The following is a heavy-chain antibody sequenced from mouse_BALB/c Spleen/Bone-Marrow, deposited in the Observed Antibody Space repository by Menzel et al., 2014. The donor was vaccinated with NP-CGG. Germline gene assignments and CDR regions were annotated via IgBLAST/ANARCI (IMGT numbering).Heavy chain of an antibody. D-gene: IGHD1-1*01. Sequence: VQLQQSGAELVKPGASVKLSCKASGYTFSSYYMYWVKQRPGQGLEGIGEINPSNGGTKFNEKFKSKATLTVDKSSSTAYMQLSSLTSEDSAVYYCTRSNYGYWYFDVWGAGTTVTVSS. J-gene: IGHJ1*01. CDR1: GYTFSSYY. V-gene: IGHV1S81*02. CDR3: TRSNYGYWYFDV. CDR2: INPSNGGT.